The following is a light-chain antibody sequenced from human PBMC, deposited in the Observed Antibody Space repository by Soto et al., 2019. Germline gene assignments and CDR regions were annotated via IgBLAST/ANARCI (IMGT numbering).Light chain of an antibody. CDR3: QSSDSSGTDRV. CDR2: KDN. V-gene: IGLV3-25*03. CDR1: ALPRQY. J-gene: IGLJ2*01. Sequence: SYELTQPPSVSVSPGQTARITCSGDALPRQYAYWYQQKPGQAPVLVIYKDNKRPSGIPERFSGSSSETTVTLTISGVQAQDEADYYCQSSDSSGTDRVFGGGTQLTVL.